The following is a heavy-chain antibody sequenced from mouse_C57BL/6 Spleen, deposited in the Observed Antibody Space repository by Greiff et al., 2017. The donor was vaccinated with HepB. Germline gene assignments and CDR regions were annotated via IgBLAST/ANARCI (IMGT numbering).Heavy chain of an antibody. V-gene: IGHV1-75*01. CDR2: IFPGSGST. D-gene: IGHD3-2*02. J-gene: IGHJ2*01. CDR3: ARELRLHYFDY. Sequence: QQRPGQGLEWIGWIFPGSGSTYYNEKFKGKATLTVDKSSSTAYMLLSSLTSEDSAVYFCARELRLHYFDYWGQGTTLTVSS.